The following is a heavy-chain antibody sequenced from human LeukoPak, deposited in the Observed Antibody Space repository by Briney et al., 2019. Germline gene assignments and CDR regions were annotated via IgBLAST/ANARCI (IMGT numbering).Heavy chain of an antibody. J-gene: IGHJ4*02. CDR3: ARHCVAGDQYFDY. CDR2: IYPCYSDT. CDR1: GYSLTRYW. V-gene: IGHV5-51*01. D-gene: IGHD2-21*01. Sequence: ESLKISCKGSGYSLTRYWIGLVRPMPGKGLEWMVIIYPCYSDTRYSPSFQGQVTISADKSISTAYLQWSSLKAPDTAMYYCARHCVAGDQYFDYWGQGTLVTVSS.